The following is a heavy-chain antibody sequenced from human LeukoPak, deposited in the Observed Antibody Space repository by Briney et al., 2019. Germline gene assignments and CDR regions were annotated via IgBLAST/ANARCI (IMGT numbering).Heavy chain of an antibody. CDR3: AKAIARGADY. Sequence: PGGSLRLSCVASGFSFRDYDMHRVRQPPGKGLEWVAFIRYDGSTSYYAESVKGRFTISRDNSKNTLYLQIDSLRPEDTAVYYCAKAIARGADYWGQGTLVTVSS. J-gene: IGHJ4*02. CDR2: IRYDGSTS. CDR1: GFSFRDYD. V-gene: IGHV3-30*02. D-gene: IGHD3-10*01.